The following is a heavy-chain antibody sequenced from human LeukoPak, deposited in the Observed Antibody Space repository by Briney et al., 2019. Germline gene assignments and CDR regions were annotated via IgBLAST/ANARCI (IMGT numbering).Heavy chain of an antibody. CDR3: ARGGGYSYGYGDY. V-gene: IGHV1-69*02. CDR2: IIPILGIA. D-gene: IGHD5-18*01. J-gene: IGHJ4*02. CDR1: GGTFSSYT. Sequence: SVKVSCKASGGTFSSYTISWVRQAPGQGLEWMGRIIPILGIANYAQKFQGRVTITADKSTSTAYMELSSLRSEDTAVYYCARGGGYSYGYGDYWGQGTLVTVSS.